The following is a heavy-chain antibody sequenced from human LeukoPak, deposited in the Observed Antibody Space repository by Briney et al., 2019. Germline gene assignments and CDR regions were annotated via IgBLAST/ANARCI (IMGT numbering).Heavy chain of an antibody. D-gene: IGHD3-3*01. J-gene: IGHJ4*02. CDR1: GFTFDDFA. CDR3: ARGLRFLEWSRRGDLQN. Sequence: GGSLRLSCAGSGFTFDDFAMHWVRQAPGKGLEWVSGISWNSDGIGYADSVEGRFTISRDNAKNSLYLQMSSLRAEDTALYYCARGLRFLEWSRRGDLQNWGQGTLVTVSS. CDR2: ISWNSDGI. V-gene: IGHV3-9*01.